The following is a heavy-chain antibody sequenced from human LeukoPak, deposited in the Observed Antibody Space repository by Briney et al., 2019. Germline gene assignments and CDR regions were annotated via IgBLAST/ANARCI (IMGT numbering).Heavy chain of an antibody. CDR3: AKDQYYDSSTY. CDR2: ISGSGGST. CDR1: GFTFSSYA. Sequence: GGSLRLSCAASGFTFSSYAMSWVRQAPGNELEWVSAISGSGGSTYYADSVKGRFTISRGNSKNTLYLQMNSLRAEDTAVYYCAKDQYYDSSTYWGQGTLVTVSS. V-gene: IGHV3-23*01. J-gene: IGHJ4*02. D-gene: IGHD3-22*01.